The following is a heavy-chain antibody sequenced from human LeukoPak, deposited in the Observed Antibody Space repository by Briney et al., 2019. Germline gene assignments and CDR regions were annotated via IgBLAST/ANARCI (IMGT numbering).Heavy chain of an antibody. CDR3: ASDRVGVGGNGWEN. D-gene: IGHD6-19*01. Sequence: GASVKVSCKASGYTFTTYDINWVRQATGQGLEWMGWMNPNSGNTGYVQKFQGRVTMTRDTSISTAYMELSSLTSEDTAIYYCASDRVGVGGNGWENWGQGTLVTVSS. J-gene: IGHJ4*02. CDR1: GYTFTTYD. V-gene: IGHV1-8*01. CDR2: MNPNSGNT.